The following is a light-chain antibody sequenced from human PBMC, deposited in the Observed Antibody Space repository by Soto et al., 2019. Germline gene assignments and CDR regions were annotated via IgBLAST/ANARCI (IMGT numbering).Light chain of an antibody. V-gene: IGKV1-12*01. CDR3: QHADSFPIIT. J-gene: IGKJ5*01. CDR2: AAS. Sequence: EIQLAQSGSALSASVGDRDTITCRSSEDISTWLAWYQQKPGKPPNLLIYAASSLQSGVPSRFRGSGSGTDFTLTISSLKTEDFATYYCQHADSFPIITFCQGTRLEIK. CDR1: EDISTW.